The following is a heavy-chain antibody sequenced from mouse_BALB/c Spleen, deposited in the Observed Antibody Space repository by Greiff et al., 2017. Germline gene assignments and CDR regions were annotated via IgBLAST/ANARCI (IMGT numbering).Heavy chain of an antibody. CDR2: ISNGGGST. CDR3: ARRGSSSYFDV. Sequence: DVKLVESGGGLVQPGGSLKLSCAASGFTFSSYTMSWVRQTPEKRLEWVAYISNGGGSTYYPDTVKGRFTISRDNAKNTLYLQMSSLKSEDTAMYYCARRGSSSYFDVWGAGTTVTVSS. CDR1: GFTFSSYT. J-gene: IGHJ1*01. D-gene: IGHD1-1*01. V-gene: IGHV5-12-2*01.